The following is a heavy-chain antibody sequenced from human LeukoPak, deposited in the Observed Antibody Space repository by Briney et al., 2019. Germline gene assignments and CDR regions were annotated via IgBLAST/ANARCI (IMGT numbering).Heavy chain of an antibody. D-gene: IGHD2-21*02. V-gene: IGHV3-23*01. CDR1: GFTFSSYD. Sequence: GGSLRLSCAASGFTFSSYDMSWVRQAPGKGLEWVSSITLSGGSTFYAASVKGRFTISRDNAKNSLYLQMNSLRVEDTAVYYCARDRGTAGLDYWGQGTLVTVSS. CDR3: ARDRGTAGLDY. J-gene: IGHJ4*02. CDR2: ITLSGGST.